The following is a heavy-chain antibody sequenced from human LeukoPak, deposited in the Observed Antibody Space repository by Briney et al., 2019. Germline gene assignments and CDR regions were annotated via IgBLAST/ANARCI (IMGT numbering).Heavy chain of an antibody. CDR3: ARAYSTNTHFDY. V-gene: IGHV3-23*01. D-gene: IGHD6-13*01. Sequence: GGSLRLSCAASGFTLSSYAMSWVRQAPGKGLEWVSAISGSGGSTYYADSLKGRFTISRDNSKNTLYLQMNSLRAEDTAVYYCARAYSTNTHFDYWGQGTLVTVSS. J-gene: IGHJ4*02. CDR1: GFTLSSYA. CDR2: ISGSGGST.